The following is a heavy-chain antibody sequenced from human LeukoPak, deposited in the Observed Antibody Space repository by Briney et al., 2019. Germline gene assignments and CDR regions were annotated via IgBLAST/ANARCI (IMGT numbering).Heavy chain of an antibody. CDR1: GGSISSSSFY. J-gene: IGHJ3*02. Sequence: AKTLSLTCTVSGGSISSSSFYWGWIRQPPGKGREWVGSFCYSGSTYYNPSLKSRITISVNTSKTQLSLELTSVTAADTAVYCCARHVFACPFSSSWYRDDAFDIWGQGTMVTDSS. CDR2: FCYSGST. CDR3: ARHVFACPFSSSWYRDDAFDI. D-gene: IGHD6-13*01. V-gene: IGHV4-39*01.